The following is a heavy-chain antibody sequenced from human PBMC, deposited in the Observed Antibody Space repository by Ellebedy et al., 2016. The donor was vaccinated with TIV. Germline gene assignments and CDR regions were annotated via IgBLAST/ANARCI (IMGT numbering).Heavy chain of an antibody. CDR3: ARGRNYYDSSGYYAPHSHFYDY. CDR2: IWYDGSNK. D-gene: IGHD3-22*01. CDR1: GFTFSSYA. V-gene: IGHV3-33*08. Sequence: GESLKISCAASGFTFSSYAMSWVRQAPGKGLEWVAVIWYDGSNKYYADPVKGRFTISGDNSKNTLYLQMNSLRAEDTAVYYCARGRNYYDSSGYYAPHSHFYDYWGQGTLVTVSS. J-gene: IGHJ4*02.